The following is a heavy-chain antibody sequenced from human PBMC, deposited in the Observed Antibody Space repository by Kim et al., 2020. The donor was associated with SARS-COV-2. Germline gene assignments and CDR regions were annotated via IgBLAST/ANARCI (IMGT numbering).Heavy chain of an antibody. V-gene: IGHV4-30-4*01. CDR2: IYYSGRT. J-gene: IGHJ4*02. CDR1: GGSISSGDYY. CDR3: ARVRFSITIFGVVTRLFDY. D-gene: IGHD3-3*01. Sequence: SETLSLTCTVSGGSISSGDYYWSWIRQPPGKGLEWIGYIYYSGRTYYNPSLKSRVTISVDTSKNQFSLKLSSVTAADTAVYYCARVRFSITIFGVVTRLFDYWGQGTQVT.